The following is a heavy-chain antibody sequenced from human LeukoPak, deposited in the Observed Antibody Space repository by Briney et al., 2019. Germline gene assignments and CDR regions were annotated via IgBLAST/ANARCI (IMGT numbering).Heavy chain of an antibody. CDR3: VRTYDENPLGWFDP. J-gene: IGHJ5*02. Sequence: GGSLRLSCAASGFIVSTNYMSWVRQAPGKGLEWVSVIYSGGSTYYADSVKGRFTISRDNSKNTLYLQMSSLRPDDTAVYYCVRTYDENPLGWFDPWGQGTLVTVSS. V-gene: IGHV3-66*01. CDR2: IYSGGST. D-gene: IGHD5-12*01. CDR1: GFIVSTNY.